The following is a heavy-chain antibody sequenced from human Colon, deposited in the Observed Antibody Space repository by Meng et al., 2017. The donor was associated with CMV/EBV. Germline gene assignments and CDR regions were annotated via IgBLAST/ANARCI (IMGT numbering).Heavy chain of an antibody. V-gene: IGHV3-30*03. Sequence: GESLKISCAASGFTFDSYGVHWVRQAPGKGLEWVALISDDGRNKYYADSVKGRFTISRDNPKNTLYLQMNSLGAEDTAIYFCARGGISPEGLVYWGQGTLVTVPS. CDR2: ISDDGRNK. CDR1: GFTFDSYG. J-gene: IGHJ4*02. D-gene: IGHD1-14*01. CDR3: ARGGISPEGLVY.